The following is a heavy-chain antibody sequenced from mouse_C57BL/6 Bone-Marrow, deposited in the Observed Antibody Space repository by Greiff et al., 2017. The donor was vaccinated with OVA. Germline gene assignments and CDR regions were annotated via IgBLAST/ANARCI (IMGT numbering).Heavy chain of an antibody. D-gene: IGHD1-1*01. V-gene: IGHV1-54*01. CDR3: ARSPDYYGSSYGYAMDY. CDR1: GYAFTNYL. Sequence: VQLQQSGAELVRPGTSVKVSCKASGYAFTNYLIEWVKQRPGQGLEWIGVINPGSGGTNYNEKFKGKATLTADKSSSTAYMQLSSLTSEDSAVYFCARSPDYYGSSYGYAMDYWGQGTSVTVSS. J-gene: IGHJ4*01. CDR2: INPGSGGT.